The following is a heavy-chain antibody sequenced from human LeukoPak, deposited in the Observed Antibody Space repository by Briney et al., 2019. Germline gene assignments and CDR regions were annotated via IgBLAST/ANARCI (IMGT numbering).Heavy chain of an antibody. V-gene: IGHV3-74*01. Sequence: GGSLRLSCVASGFTFSSYWMHWVRKAPGKGLVWVSRLNSDGSSTSYAVSVKGRFTNSRDNAETTLHLQMNNLSAEDTAVYYCARASNRNSINFDYWGQGALVNVSS. J-gene: IGHJ4*02. CDR2: LNSDGSST. CDR3: ARASNRNSINFDY. D-gene: IGHD1-7*01. CDR1: GFTFSSYW.